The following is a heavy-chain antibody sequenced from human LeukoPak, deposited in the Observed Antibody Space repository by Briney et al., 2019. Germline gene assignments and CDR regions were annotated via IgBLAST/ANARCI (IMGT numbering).Heavy chain of an antibody. J-gene: IGHJ4*02. Sequence: PSETLSLTCTVSGGSISSHYWSWIRQPPGKGLEWIGYIYYSGSTNYNLSLKSRVTISVDTSKNQFSLKLSSVTAAGTAVYYCARSSSSAWVGDFDYWGQGTLVTVSS. CDR2: IYYSGST. V-gene: IGHV4-59*11. CDR1: GGSISSHY. D-gene: IGHD6-19*01. CDR3: ARSSSSAWVGDFDY.